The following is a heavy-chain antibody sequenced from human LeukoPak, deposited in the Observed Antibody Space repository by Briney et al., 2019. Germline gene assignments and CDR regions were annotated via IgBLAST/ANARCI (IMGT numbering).Heavy chain of an antibody. D-gene: IGHD5-24*01. CDR3: ARRGDGYNYFYFDY. J-gene: IGHJ4*02. CDR2: IYFSGPT. Sequence: PSETLSLTCTVSGGSISSYYWSWIRQPPEKGLEWIGYIYFSGPTNYNPSLKSRVSISVDTSKNQFSLKLSSVTAADTAVYYCARRGDGYNYFYFDYWGQGTLVTVSS. V-gene: IGHV4-59*08. CDR1: GGSISSYY.